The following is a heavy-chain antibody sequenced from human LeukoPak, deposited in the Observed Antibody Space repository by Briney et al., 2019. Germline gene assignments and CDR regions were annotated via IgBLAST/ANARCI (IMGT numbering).Heavy chain of an antibody. CDR1: GGSISSSSYY. V-gene: IGHV4-39*07. CDR3: ARGVQTFFDY. J-gene: IGHJ4*02. D-gene: IGHD2/OR15-2a*01. Sequence: KPSETLSLTCTVSGGSISSSSYYWGWIRQPPGKGLEWIGSIYYSGSTYYNPPLKSRVTISVDTSKNQFSLKLSSVTAADTAVYYCARGVQTFFDYWGQGTLVTVSS. CDR2: IYYSGST.